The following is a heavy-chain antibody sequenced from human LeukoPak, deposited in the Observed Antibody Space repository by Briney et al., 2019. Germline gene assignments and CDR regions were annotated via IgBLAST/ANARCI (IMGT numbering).Heavy chain of an antibody. CDR1: GFTFSSYA. CDR3: ARVAEIATIPYFDY. Sequence: GGSLRLSCAASGFTFSSYAMHWVRQAPGKGLEYVSAISSNGGSTYYANSVKGRFTISRDNSKNTLYLQMGSLRAEDMAVYYCARVAEIATIPYFDYWGQGTLVTVSS. CDR2: ISSNGGST. D-gene: IGHD5-24*01. V-gene: IGHV3-64*01. J-gene: IGHJ4*02.